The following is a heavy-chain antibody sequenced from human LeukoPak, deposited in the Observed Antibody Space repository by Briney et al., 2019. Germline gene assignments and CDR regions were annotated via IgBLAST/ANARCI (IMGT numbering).Heavy chain of an antibody. J-gene: IGHJ6*02. CDR3: AKSFRGGYYYYYGMDV. V-gene: IGHV3-23*01. CDR2: HSGSGGST. CDR1: GFTFSSYA. D-gene: IGHD3-10*01. Sequence: PGGSLRLSCAASGFTFSSYAMSWVRQAPGKGLEWVSAHSGSGGSTYYADSVKGRFTISTDNSKNTLYLQMNSLRAEDTAVYYCAKSFRGGYYYYYGMDVWGQGTTVTVSS.